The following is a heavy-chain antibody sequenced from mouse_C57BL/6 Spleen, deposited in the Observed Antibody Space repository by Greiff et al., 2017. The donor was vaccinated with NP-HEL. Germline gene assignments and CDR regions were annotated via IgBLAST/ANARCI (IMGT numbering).Heavy chain of an antibody. V-gene: IGHV5-4*01. Sequence: EVQLVESGGGLVKPGGSLKLSCAASGFTFSSYAMSWVRQTPEKRLEWVATISDGGSYTYYPDNVKGRFTISRDNAKNNLYLQMSHLKSEDTAMYYCARDLYYDYDEDWYFDVWGTGTTVTVSS. CDR2: ISDGGSYT. D-gene: IGHD2-4*01. J-gene: IGHJ1*03. CDR1: GFTFSSYA. CDR3: ARDLYYDYDEDWYFDV.